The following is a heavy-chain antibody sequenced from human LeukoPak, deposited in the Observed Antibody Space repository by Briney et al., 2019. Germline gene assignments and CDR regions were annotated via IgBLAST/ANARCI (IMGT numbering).Heavy chain of an antibody. CDR1: GYNFPSNW. J-gene: IGHJ1*01. Sequence: GESLRISCKGSGYNFPSNWIGWVRQMPGKGLEWMGIIYPGDSDTRYSPSFQGQVTISADKSISTAYLHWSSLNASDTAIYYCATYAGTSSKYFQHWGQGTLATVSS. V-gene: IGHV5-51*01. CDR2: IYPGDSDT. D-gene: IGHD3-10*01. CDR3: ATYAGTSSKYFQH.